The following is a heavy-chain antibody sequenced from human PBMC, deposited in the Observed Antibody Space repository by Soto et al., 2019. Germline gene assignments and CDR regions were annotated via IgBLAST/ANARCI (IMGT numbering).Heavy chain of an antibody. Sequence: ASVKVSCKASGYTFTSYYMHWVRQAPGQGLEWMGIINPSGGSTSYAQKFQGRVTMTRDTSTSTVYMEQSSLRSEDTAVYYSAGKNRGSYYSLGYGGQEPLITVSS. V-gene: IGHV1-46*01. J-gene: IGHJ4*02. D-gene: IGHD1-26*01. CDR1: GYTFTSYY. CDR2: INPSGGST. CDR3: AGKNRGSYYSLGY.